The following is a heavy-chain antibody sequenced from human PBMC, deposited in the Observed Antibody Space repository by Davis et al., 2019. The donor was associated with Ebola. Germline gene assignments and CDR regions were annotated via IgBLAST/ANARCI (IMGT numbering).Heavy chain of an antibody. CDR2: MNPNSGNT. CDR1: GYTFTSYD. J-gene: IGHJ6*02. V-gene: IGHV1-8*01. Sequence: ASVKVSCKASGYTFTSYDINWVRQATGQGLEWMGWMNPNSGNTGYAQKFQGRVTMTRNTSISTAYMELSSLRSEDTAVYYCARVAFPVRFGFHYGMDVWGQGTTVTVSS. D-gene: IGHD3-16*01. CDR3: ARVAFPVRFGFHYGMDV.